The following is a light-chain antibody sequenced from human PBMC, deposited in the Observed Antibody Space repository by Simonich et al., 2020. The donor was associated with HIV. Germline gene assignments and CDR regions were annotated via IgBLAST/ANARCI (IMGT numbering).Light chain of an antibody. Sequence: EIVMTQSPATLSVSPGERATLSCRASQSVSSNLAWYQQKPGQAPRLLIYGASTRATGIPARFSGRGSGTEFTLTINSLQSGDFAVYYCQHYNNWPPWTFGQGTKVEIK. J-gene: IGKJ1*01. CDR1: QSVSSN. CDR3: QHYNNWPPWT. CDR2: GAS. V-gene: IGKV3-15*01.